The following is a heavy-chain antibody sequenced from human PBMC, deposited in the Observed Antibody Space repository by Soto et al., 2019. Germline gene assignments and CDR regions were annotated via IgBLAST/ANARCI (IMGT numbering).Heavy chain of an antibody. V-gene: IGHV3-23*01. J-gene: IGHJ6*02. CDR2: ISGSGGST. D-gene: IGHD6-19*01. CDR1: GFTFSSYA. CDR3: AKDITRDSSGWYGDYYYYGMDV. Sequence: EVQLLESGGGLVQPGGSLRLSCAASGFTFSSYAMSWVRQAPGKGLEWVSAISGSGGSTYYADSVKGRFTISRDNSKNTLYLQMNSLRAEDTAVYYCAKDITRDSSGWYGDYYYYGMDVWGQGTTVTVSS.